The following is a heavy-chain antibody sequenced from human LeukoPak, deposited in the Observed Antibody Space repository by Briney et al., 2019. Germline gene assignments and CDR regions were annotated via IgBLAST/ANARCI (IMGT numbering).Heavy chain of an antibody. CDR1: GFTFSKYA. D-gene: IGHD1-1*01. CDR3: AKSGMEPPGYYYYYMDV. Sequence: GGSLRLSCAASGFTFSKYAMSWVRQAPGKGLEWVSTISGSGDNTYYADSVKGRFTISRDNSKNTLYLQMSSLRAEDTAVYYCAKSGMEPPGYYYYYMDVWGKGTTVTVSS. V-gene: IGHV3-23*01. J-gene: IGHJ6*03. CDR2: ISGSGDNT.